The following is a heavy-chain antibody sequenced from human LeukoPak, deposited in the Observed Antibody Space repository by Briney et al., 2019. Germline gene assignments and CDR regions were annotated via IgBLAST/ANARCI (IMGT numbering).Heavy chain of an antibody. CDR2: IYYSGST. CDR3: AREGYCSGGSCYRAFDY. J-gene: IGHJ4*02. D-gene: IGHD2-15*01. Sequence: PSETLSLTCTVSGGSISSGGYYWSWIRQHPGKGLEWIGYIYYSGSTYYNPSLKSRVTISVDTSKNQFSLKLSSVTAADTAVHYCAREGYCSGGSCYRAFDYWGQGTLVTVSS. V-gene: IGHV4-31*03. CDR1: GGSISSGGYY.